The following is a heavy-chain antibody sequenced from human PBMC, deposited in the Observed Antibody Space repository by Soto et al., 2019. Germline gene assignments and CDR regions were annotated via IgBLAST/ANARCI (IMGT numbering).Heavy chain of an antibody. CDR3: ASWLLREHAFDI. J-gene: IGHJ3*02. CDR2: LYTTDGT. Sequence: DVQLVESGGGLIQPGGSLRLSCAASGVTFSGKKYLTWVRQAPGKGLEWVSALYTTDGTYYADSVKGRFSTSKDNSKNTFYLQLNSLRPDDTAVYYCASWLLREHAFDIWGLGTMVTVSS. CDR1: GVTFSGKKY. V-gene: IGHV3-53*01. D-gene: IGHD2-15*01.